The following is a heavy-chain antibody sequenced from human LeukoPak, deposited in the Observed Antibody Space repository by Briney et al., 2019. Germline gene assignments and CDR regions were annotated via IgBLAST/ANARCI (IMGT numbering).Heavy chain of an antibody. V-gene: IGHV3-15*01. CDR1: GFAFSSSA. CDR2: VKNRGDGRTT. D-gene: IGHD3-16*01. CDR3: TTEYYGGLDY. J-gene: IGHJ4*02. Sequence: GGSLRLSCAASGFAFSSSAMSWVRQAPGKGLEWVGRVKNRGDGRTTDYAAPVKGRFTISRDDSKRTVYLQMNSLKTEDTAVYFCTTEYYGGLDYWGQGTLVTVSS.